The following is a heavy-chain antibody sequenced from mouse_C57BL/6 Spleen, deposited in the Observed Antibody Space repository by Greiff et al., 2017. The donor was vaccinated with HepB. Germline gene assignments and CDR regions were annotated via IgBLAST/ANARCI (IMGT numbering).Heavy chain of an antibody. D-gene: IGHD2-3*01. V-gene: IGHV1-69*01. CDR1: GYTFTSYW. CDR3: ARSEDGYFYAMDY. J-gene: IGHJ4*01. CDR2: IDPSDSYT. Sequence: QVQLQQPGAELVMPGASVKLSCKASGYTFTSYWMHWVKQRPGQGLEWIGEIDPSDSYTNYNQKFKGKSTLTVDKSSSTAYMQLSSLTSEDSAVYYCARSEDGYFYAMDYWGQGTSVTVSS.